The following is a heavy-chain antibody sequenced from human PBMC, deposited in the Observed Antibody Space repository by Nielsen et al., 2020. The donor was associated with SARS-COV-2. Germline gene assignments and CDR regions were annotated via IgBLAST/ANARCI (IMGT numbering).Heavy chain of an antibody. V-gene: IGHV1-24*01. D-gene: IGHD4-11*01. J-gene: IGHJ6*03. CDR2: FDPEDGET. CDR1: GYTLTELS. Sequence: ASVKVSCKVSGYTLTELSMHWVRQAPGKGLEWMGGFDPEDGETIYAQKFQGRVTMTEDTSTDTAYMELSSLRSEDTAVYYCATRSWDSTVPKVMNTNYYYYYYMDVWGKGTTVTVSS. CDR3: ATRSWDSTVPKVMNTNYYYYYYMDV.